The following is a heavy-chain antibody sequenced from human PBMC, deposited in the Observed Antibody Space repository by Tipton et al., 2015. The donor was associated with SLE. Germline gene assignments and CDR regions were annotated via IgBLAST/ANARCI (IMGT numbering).Heavy chain of an antibody. CDR3: ARHPTYGSGRGYFES. J-gene: IGHJ4*02. Sequence: QSGAEVKKPGASVKVSCKASGYTFTSYAMHWVRQAPGQRLEWMGWINAGNGNTKYSQKFQGRVTITRDTSASTAYMELSSLRSEETAVYYCARHPTYGSGRGYFESWAKGPLVPVSS. CDR1: GYTFTSYA. CDR2: INAGNGNT. V-gene: IGHV1-3*01. D-gene: IGHD3-10*01.